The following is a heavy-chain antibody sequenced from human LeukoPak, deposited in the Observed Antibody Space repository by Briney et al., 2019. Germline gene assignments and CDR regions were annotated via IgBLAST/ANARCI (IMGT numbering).Heavy chain of an antibody. Sequence: GGSLRLSCAASGFTFSSYAMSWVRQAPGKGLEWFSAISGSGGSTYYADSVKGRFTISRDNSKNTLYLQMNSLRAEDTAVYYCAKRGYCSSTSCYAGKGWFDPWGQGTLVTVSS. V-gene: IGHV3-23*01. D-gene: IGHD2-2*01. CDR2: ISGSGGST. J-gene: IGHJ5*02. CDR3: AKRGYCSSTSCYAGKGWFDP. CDR1: GFTFSSYA.